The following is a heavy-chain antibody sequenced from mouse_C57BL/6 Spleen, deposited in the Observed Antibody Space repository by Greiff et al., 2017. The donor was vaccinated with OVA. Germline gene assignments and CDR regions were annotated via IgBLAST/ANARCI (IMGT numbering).Heavy chain of an antibody. CDR3: ARCGNYFYAMDY. D-gene: IGHD2-1*01. CDR2: INPGSGGT. J-gene: IGHJ4*01. Sequence: QVQLQQSGAELVRPGTSVKVSCKASGYAFTNYLIEWVKQRPGQGLEWIGVINPGSGGTNYNEKFKGKATLTADKSSSTAYMQLSSLTSDDSAVYFCARCGNYFYAMDYWGQGTSVTVSS. V-gene: IGHV1-54*01. CDR1: GYAFTNYL.